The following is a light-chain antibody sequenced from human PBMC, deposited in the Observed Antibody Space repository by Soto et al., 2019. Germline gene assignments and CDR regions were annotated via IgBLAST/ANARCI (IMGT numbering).Light chain of an antibody. CDR2: GNS. Sequence: SVLTHPPSASGTPGQRVTISCSGSSSNIGSNPVNWYQQLPGTAPKLLIYGNSNRPSGVPDRFSGSKSGTSASLAITGLQAEDEADYYCQSYDSSLSGWVFGGGTKVTVL. CDR3: QSYDSSLSGWV. J-gene: IGLJ3*02. CDR1: SSNIGSNP. V-gene: IGLV1-40*01.